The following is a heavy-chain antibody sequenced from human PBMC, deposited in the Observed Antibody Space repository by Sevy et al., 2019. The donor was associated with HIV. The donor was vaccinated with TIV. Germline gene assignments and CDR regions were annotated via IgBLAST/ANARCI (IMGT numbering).Heavy chain of an antibody. CDR2: IYPRDSDT. Sequence: GESLKISCKASGYKFTTYWIGWARQMPGKGLEWMGMIYPRDSDTRYSPSFQGQVTISADTSINTAHLQWSSLKASATAMYFCARHVDMTTLIGGLYYFDSWGQGTLVTVSS. CDR3: ARHVDMTTLIGGLYYFDS. CDR1: GYKFTTYW. J-gene: IGHJ4*02. D-gene: IGHD4-4*01. V-gene: IGHV5-51*01.